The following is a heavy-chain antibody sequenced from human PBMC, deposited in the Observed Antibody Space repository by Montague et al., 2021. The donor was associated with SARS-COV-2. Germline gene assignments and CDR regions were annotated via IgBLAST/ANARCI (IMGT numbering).Heavy chain of an antibody. D-gene: IGHD5-24*01. V-gene: IGHV4-39*01. J-gene: IGHJ4*02. CDR1: GGSISSSSYY. CDR2: IYYSGST. CDR3: ARGEEEMATIVDEYFDY. Sequence: SETLSLTCTVSGGSISSSSYYWGWIRQSPGKGLEWIGSIYYSGSTYYNPSLKSRVTISVDTSKNQFSLKLSSVTAADTAVYYCARGEEEMATIVDEYFDYWGQGTLGTVSS.